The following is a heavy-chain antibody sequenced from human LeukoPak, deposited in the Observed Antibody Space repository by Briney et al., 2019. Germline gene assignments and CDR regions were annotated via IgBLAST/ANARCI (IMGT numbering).Heavy chain of an antibody. CDR2: IYYSGST. J-gene: IGHJ5*02. Sequence: SETLSLTCTVSGGSISSNNYYWGWIRQPPGKGLEWIGSIYYSGSTYYNPSLKSRVTISVDTSKNQFSLKLSFVTAADTAVYHCASQRRPDCGGDCYLNWFDPWGQGTLVTVSS. D-gene: IGHD2-21*01. CDR1: GGSISSNNYY. CDR3: ASQRRPDCGGDCYLNWFDP. V-gene: IGHV4-39*01.